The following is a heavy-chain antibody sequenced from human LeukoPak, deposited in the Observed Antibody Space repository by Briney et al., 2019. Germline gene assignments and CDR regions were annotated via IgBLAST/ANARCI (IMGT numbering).Heavy chain of an antibody. Sequence: PSETLSLTCTVSGGSISSGGYSWSWIRQPPGKGLEWIGYIYHSGSTYYNPSLKSRVTISVDRSKNQFSLKLSSVTAADTAVYYCAREPTSTVQFDPWGQGTLVTVSS. CDR1: GGSISSGGYS. CDR3: AREPTSTVQFDP. D-gene: IGHD4-11*01. CDR2: IYHSGST. J-gene: IGHJ5*02. V-gene: IGHV4-30-2*01.